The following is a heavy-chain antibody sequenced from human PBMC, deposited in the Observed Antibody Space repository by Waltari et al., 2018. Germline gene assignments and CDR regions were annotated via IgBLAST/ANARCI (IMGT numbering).Heavy chain of an antibody. CDR3: ARDFVTTTAMDV. Sequence: EAHLVESGGCLVQPGGSLRLPCAPSGFTVRGNYLSWVRHAPGKGLEWVSILSGGGTTYYADSVKGRFTISRHSSNNTLYLQMNNLRTEDTAVYYCARDFVTTTAMDVWGQGTTVTVSS. D-gene: IGHD4-17*01. CDR2: LSGGGTT. V-gene: IGHV3-53*04. CDR1: GFTVRGNY. J-gene: IGHJ6*02.